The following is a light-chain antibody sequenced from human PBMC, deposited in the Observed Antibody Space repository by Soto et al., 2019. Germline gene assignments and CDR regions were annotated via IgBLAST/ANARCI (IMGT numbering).Light chain of an antibody. V-gene: IGLV2-8*01. CDR3: SSYAGSNNYV. J-gene: IGLJ1*01. CDR1: SSDVGGYNY. CDR2: EVN. Sequence: QSVLAQLPSASGSPGQSVAISCTGTSSDVGGYNYVSWYQLHPGKAPKLMIYEVNMRPSGVPDRFSGSKSGNTASLTVSGLRAEDEADYYCSSYAGSNNYVFGTGTKVTVL.